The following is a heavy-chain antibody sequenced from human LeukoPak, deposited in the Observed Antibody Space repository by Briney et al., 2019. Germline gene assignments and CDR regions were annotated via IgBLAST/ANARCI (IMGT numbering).Heavy chain of an antibody. Sequence: PSETLSLTCAVYGGSFSGYYWSWIRQPPGKGLEWIGEINHSGSTNYNPSLKSRVTISVDTSKNQFSLKVSSVTAADTAVYYCARGSTSAIAVAGLDYWGQGTLVTVSS. CDR1: GGSFSGYY. CDR2: INHSGST. D-gene: IGHD6-19*01. V-gene: IGHV4-34*01. J-gene: IGHJ4*02. CDR3: ARGSTSAIAVAGLDY.